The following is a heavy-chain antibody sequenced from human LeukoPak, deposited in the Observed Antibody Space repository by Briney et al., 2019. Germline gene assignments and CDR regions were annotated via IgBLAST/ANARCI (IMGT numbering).Heavy chain of an antibody. V-gene: IGHV4-59*01. J-gene: IGHJ6*02. CDR1: GGSISSYY. CDR3: ATNGDLGGYDYYYYGMDV. CDR2: IYYSGST. Sequence: PSETLSLTCTVSGGSISSYYWSWIRQPPGKGLEWIGYIYYSGSTNYNPSLKSRVTISVDTSKNQFSLKLSSVTAADTAVYYCATNGDLGGYDYYYYGMDVWGQGTTVTVSS. D-gene: IGHD5-12*01.